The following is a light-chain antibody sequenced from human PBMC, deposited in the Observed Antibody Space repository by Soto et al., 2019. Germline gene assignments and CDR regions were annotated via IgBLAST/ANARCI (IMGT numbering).Light chain of an antibody. CDR2: EAS. V-gene: IGKV1-5*03. Sequence: IQMTQSPSTLSRSLGDRVTIXCRASPTIMSWLVWFQQKQGKAPKLLIYEASTLKGGGPSRCSGSGSATEFTRTISSLQPDDFATYYGQHYNSYSEAFGQGTKVDIK. CDR1: PTIMSW. CDR3: QHYNSYSEA. J-gene: IGKJ1*01.